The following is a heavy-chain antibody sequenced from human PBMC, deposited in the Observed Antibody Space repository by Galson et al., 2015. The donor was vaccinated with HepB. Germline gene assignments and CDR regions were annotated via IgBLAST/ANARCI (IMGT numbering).Heavy chain of an antibody. CDR1: GGTFSSYA. CDR2: IIPIFGTA. D-gene: IGHD3-10*01. Sequence: SVKVSCKASGGTFSSYAISWVRQAPGQGLEWMGGIIPIFGTANYAQKFQGRVTITRDTSASTAYMELSSLRSEDTAVYYCASDYGSGISRDYGMDVWGQGTTVTVSS. V-gene: IGHV1-69*05. J-gene: IGHJ6*02. CDR3: ASDYGSGISRDYGMDV.